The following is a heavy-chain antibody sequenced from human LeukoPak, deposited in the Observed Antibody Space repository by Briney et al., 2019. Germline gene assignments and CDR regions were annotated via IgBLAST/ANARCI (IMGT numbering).Heavy chain of an antibody. CDR3: ATLEAPSML. D-gene: IGHD2/OR15-2a*01. J-gene: IGHJ4*02. V-gene: IGHV1-69*05. CDR2: IIPIFGTA. CDR1: GGTFSSYA. Sequence: ASVKVSCKASGGTFSSYAISWVRQAPGQGLEWMGGIIPIFGTANYAQKFQGRVTMTTDTSTSTAYMELRSLRSDDTAVYYCATLEAPSMLWGQGTLVTVSS.